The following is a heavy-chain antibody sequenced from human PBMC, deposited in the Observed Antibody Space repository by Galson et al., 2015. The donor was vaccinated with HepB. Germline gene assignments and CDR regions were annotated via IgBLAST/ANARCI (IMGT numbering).Heavy chain of an antibody. V-gene: IGHV1-18*01. D-gene: IGHD3-10*01. CDR2: ISAYNGNT. CDR3: ARDPGSLWFGEPGDY. Sequence: SVKVSCKASGYTFTSYGISWVRQAPGQGLEWMGWISAYNGNTNYAQKLQGRVTMTTDTSTSTAYMELRSLRSDDTAVYYCARDPGSLWFGEPGDYWGQGTLVTVSS. J-gene: IGHJ4*02. CDR1: GYTFTSYG.